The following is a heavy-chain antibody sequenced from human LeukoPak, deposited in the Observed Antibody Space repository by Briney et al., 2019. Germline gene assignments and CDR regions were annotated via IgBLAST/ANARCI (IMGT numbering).Heavy chain of an antibody. CDR2: ISYDGSNK. CDR1: GFTFSSYA. CDR3: ARDEGLGAFDI. Sequence: PGGSLRLSCAASGFTFSSYAMHWVRQAPGKGLEWVAVISYDGSNKYYADSVKGRFTISRDNSKNTLYLQMNSLRAEDTAVYYCARDEGLGAFDIWGQGTMVTVSS. V-gene: IGHV3-30-3*01. J-gene: IGHJ3*02.